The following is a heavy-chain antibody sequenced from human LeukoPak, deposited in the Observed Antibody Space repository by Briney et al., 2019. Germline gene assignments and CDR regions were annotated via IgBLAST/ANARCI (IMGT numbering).Heavy chain of an antibody. CDR2: IYYSGST. CDR1: GGSISSSSYY. J-gene: IGHJ2*01. CDR3: ARRAVPAAIRGWGHNWYFDL. V-gene: IGHV4-39*07. Sequence: SETLSLTCTVSGGSISSSSYYWGWIRQPPGKGLEWIGSIYYSGSTYYNPSLKSRVTISVDTSKNQFSLKLSSVTAADTAVYYCARRAVPAAIRGWGHNWYFDLWGRGTLVTVSS. D-gene: IGHD2-2*02.